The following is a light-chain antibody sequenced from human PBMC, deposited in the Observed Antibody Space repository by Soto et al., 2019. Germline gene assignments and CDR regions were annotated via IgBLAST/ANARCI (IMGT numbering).Light chain of an antibody. Sequence: DIQVPQSPSTLSASVGDSVTITCGASQSIGTWLAWYQQKPGKAPKLLIHDASSLESGVPARFSSSGSGTEFTLSISSLQPDDFATYYCQQYNYYWTVGQGTKVDIK. CDR3: QQYNYYWT. CDR1: QSIGTW. V-gene: IGKV1-5*01. CDR2: DAS. J-gene: IGKJ1*01.